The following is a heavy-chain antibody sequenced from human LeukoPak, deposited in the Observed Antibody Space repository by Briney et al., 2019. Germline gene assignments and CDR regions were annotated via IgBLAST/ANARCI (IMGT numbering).Heavy chain of an antibody. CDR1: GGTFSSYT. CDR2: IIPILGIA. D-gene: IGHD2-15*01. V-gene: IGHV1-69*04. J-gene: IGHJ5*02. Sequence: AASVKVSCKASGGTFSSYTISWVRQAPGQGLEWMGRIIPILGIANYAQKFQGRVTITADKSTSTACMELSSLRSEDTAVYYCARDRDCSGGSCFLNWFDPWGQGTLVTVSS. CDR3: ARDRDCSGGSCFLNWFDP.